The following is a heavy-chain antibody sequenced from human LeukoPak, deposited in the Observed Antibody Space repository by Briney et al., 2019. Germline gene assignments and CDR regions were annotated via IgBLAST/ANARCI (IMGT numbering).Heavy chain of an antibody. J-gene: IGHJ3*02. CDR1: GGSINTYY. D-gene: IGHD6-13*01. CDR3: AREGQQLLRSNAFDI. V-gene: IGHV4-4*07. Sequence: SETLSLTCTVSGGSINTYYWSWIRQPAGKGLEWIGHIYTSGSTNYNPSLKSRVTMSVDTSKNQFSLKLSSVTAADTAVYYCAREGQQLLRSNAFDIWGQGTMVTVSS. CDR2: IYTSGST.